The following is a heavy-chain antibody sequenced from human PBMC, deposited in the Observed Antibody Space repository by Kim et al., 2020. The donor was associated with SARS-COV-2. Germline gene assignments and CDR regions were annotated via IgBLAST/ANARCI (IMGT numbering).Heavy chain of an antibody. V-gene: IGHV4-31*03. Sequence: SETLSLTCTVSGGSISSGGYYWSWIRQHPGKGLEWIGYIYYSGSTYYNPSLTSRVTISVDTSKNQFSLKLSSVTAADTAVYYCARRTTMVRGVMSFDYWGQGTLVTVSS. CDR3: ARRTTMVRGVMSFDY. CDR1: GGSISSGGYY. D-gene: IGHD3-10*01. J-gene: IGHJ4*02. CDR2: IYYSGST.